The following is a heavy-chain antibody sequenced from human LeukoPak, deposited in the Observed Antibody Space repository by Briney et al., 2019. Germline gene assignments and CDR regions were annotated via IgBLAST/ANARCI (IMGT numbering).Heavy chain of an antibody. CDR3: AREHSDFDWSPPRFDP. V-gene: IGHV4-61*02. CDR1: GGSISSGSYY. J-gene: IGHJ5*02. Sequence: SETLSLTCTVSGGSISSGSYYWSWIRQPAGKGLEWIGRIYTSGSTNYNPSLKSRVTMSVDTSKNQFSLKLSSVTAADTAVYYCAREHSDFDWSPPRFDPWGQGTLVTVSS. D-gene: IGHD3-9*01. CDR2: IYTSGST.